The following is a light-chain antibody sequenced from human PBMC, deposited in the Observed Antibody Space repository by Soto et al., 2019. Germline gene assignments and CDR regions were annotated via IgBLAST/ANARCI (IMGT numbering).Light chain of an antibody. Sequence: DIRMTQSPSFLSASVGDRVTITCRARQGINNYLDWYQQKPGKLPKLLISGASTVQSGVPARFSGSQSGTDFTLTVSSMQPEDVATYYCQKFNRAPFTFGPGTQVDIK. CDR3: QKFNRAPFT. CDR2: GAS. CDR1: QGINNY. J-gene: IGKJ3*01. V-gene: IGKV1-27*01.